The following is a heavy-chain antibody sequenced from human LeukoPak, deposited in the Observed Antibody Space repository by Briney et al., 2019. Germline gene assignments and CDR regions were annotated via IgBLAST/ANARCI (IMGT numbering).Heavy chain of an antibody. V-gene: IGHV3-21*01. J-gene: IGHJ6*03. Sequence: GGSLRLSCAASGFTFSSYSMNWVRQAPGKGLEGVSSISSSSSYIYYADSVKGRFTISRDNAKNSLYLQMNSLRAEDTAVYYCARFAAGGSSSYYMDVWGKGTTVTVSS. D-gene: IGHD6-25*01. CDR3: ARFAAGGSSSYYMDV. CDR1: GFTFSSYS. CDR2: ISSSSSYI.